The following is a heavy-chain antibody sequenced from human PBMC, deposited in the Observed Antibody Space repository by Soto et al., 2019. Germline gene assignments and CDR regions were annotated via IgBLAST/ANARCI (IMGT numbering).Heavy chain of an antibody. CDR2: ISYDGSNK. D-gene: IGHD3-22*01. CDR1: GFTFSSYG. V-gene: IGHV3-30*18. CDR3: AKDLRSGVVVTDY. Sequence: PGGSLRLSCAASGFTFSSYGMHWVRQAPGKGLEWVAVISYDGSNKCYADSVKGRFTISRDNSKNTLYLQMNSLRAEDTAVYYCAKDLRSGVVVTDYWGQGTLVTV. J-gene: IGHJ4*02.